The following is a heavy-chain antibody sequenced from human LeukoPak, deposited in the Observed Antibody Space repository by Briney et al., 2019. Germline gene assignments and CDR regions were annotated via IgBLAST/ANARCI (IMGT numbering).Heavy chain of an antibody. CDR2: IYTSGST. D-gene: IGHD4-17*01. CDR1: GGSISSGSYY. Sequence: SQTLSLTCTASGGSISSGSYYWSWIRQPAGKGLEWIGRIYTSGSTNYNPSLKSRVTTSVDTSKNQFSLKLSSVTAADTAVYYCARAPSVNTWTSFDYWGQGTLVTASS. CDR3: ARAPSVNTWTSFDY. J-gene: IGHJ4*02. V-gene: IGHV4-61*02.